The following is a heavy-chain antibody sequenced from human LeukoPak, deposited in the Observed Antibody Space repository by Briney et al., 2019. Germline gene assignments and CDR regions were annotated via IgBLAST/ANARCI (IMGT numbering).Heavy chain of an antibody. V-gene: IGHV4-59*01. CDR2: IYYSGST. CDR1: GGSISSYY. D-gene: IGHD3-22*01. CDR3: ARSIYDSSGYYGYYYYYYMDV. J-gene: IGHJ6*03. Sequence: SETLSLTCTASGGSISSYYWSWIRQPPGKGLEWIGYIYYSGSTNCNPSLKSRVTISVDTSKNQFSLKLSSVTAADTAVYYCARSIYDSSGYYGYYYYYYMDVWGKGTTVTISS.